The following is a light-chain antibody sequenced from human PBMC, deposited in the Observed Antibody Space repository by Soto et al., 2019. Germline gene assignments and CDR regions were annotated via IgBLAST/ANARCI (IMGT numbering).Light chain of an antibody. V-gene: IGKV3-15*01. J-gene: IGKJ1*01. CDR2: GAS. CDR3: QQYNNWPPGT. Sequence: EIVMTQSPATLSVSPGERATLSFRASRSVSSNLAWYQQKPGQAPRLLIYGASTRATGIPARFSGSGSGTEFTLTISSLQSEDFAVYYCQQYNNWPPGTFGQGTKVDIK. CDR1: RSVSSN.